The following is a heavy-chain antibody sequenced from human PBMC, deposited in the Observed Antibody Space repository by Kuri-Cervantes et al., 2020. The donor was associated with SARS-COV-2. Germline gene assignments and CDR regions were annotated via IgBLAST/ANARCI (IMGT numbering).Heavy chain of an antibody. Sequence: GGSLRLSCAASGFTFSRCCMKWVRQAPGRGLEWVSCIIGCSSYIYYADSLKGRLTISRDKAKNSLYVQMNSLRVEDTAGYYCARGSDPYSGTTGWLDPWGQGTLVTVSS. J-gene: IGHJ5*02. D-gene: IGHD1-26*01. V-gene: IGHV3-21*01. CDR2: IIGCSSYI. CDR1: GFTFSRCC. CDR3: ARGSDPYSGTTGWLDP.